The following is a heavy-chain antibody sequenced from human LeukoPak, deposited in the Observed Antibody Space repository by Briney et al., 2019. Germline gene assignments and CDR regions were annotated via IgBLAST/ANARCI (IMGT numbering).Heavy chain of an antibody. V-gene: IGHV1-18*01. CDR1: GYTFTNYG. D-gene: IGHD5-24*01. Sequence: ASVKVSCKASGYTFTNYGITWVRQAPGQRLEWMGWISGYQGSTKYAQNFQGRVTMTIDTSTSTAYMDLRSLRSDDTAIYFCARSDLGTITAGPFNWGQGTLVAVSS. CDR3: ARSDLGTITAGPFN. J-gene: IGHJ4*02. CDR2: ISGYQGST.